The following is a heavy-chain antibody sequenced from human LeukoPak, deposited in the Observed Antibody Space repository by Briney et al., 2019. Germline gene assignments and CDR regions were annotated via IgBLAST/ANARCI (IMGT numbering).Heavy chain of an antibody. V-gene: IGHV4-59*08. Sequence: SETLSLTCTVSGGSISSYYWSWIRQPPGKGLEWIGYIYYSGSTNYNPSLKTRATISVDTSKNQFSLKLSSVTAAGTAVYYCARRDLFYWYFDLWGRGTLVTVSS. D-gene: IGHD2-21*01. CDR1: GGSISSYY. CDR2: IYYSGST. J-gene: IGHJ2*01. CDR3: ARRDLFYWYFDL.